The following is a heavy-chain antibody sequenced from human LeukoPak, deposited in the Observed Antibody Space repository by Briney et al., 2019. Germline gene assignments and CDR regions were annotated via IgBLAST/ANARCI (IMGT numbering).Heavy chain of an antibody. CDR3: ARSDIVVVVAASDY. J-gene: IGHJ4*02. D-gene: IGHD2-15*01. CDR1: GYSFINNW. V-gene: IGHV1-46*01. CDR2: INPTGTAT. Sequence: ASVKVSCKASGYSFINNWMHWVRQAPGQGLEWVGLINPTGTATIYAEKFQGRVTLTRDRSTTTDYMELRSLKSEDTAVYYCARSDIVVVVAASDYWGQGTLVTVSS.